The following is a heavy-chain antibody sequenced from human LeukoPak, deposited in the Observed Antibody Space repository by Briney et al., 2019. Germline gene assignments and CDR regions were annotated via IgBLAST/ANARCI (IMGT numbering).Heavy chain of an antibody. J-gene: IGHJ4*02. CDR3: AKDRHYYGSGSYRGYYFDY. CDR2: ISGSGGST. V-gene: IGHV3-23*01. Sequence: PGGSLRLSCGASGFTFSSYAMGWVRQAPGKGLEWVTAISGSGGSTYYADSVKGRFTISRDNSKNTLYLQMNSLRAEDTAVYYCAKDRHYYGSGSYRGYYFDYWGQGTLVTVSS. D-gene: IGHD3-10*01. CDR1: GFTFSSYA.